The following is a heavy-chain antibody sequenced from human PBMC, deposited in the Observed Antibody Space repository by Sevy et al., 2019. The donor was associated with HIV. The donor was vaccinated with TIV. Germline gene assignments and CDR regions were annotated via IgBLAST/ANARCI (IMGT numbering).Heavy chain of an antibody. Sequence: ASVKVSCKASGYTFTSHAMIWVRQAPGQGLEWMGWINTNTGNPTYGQGFTGRFVFSLDTSVSTAYLQISSLKAADTAVYYCARDEAATGSDAFDIWGSTFDIWGQGTMVTVSS. D-gene: IGHD6-13*01. J-gene: IGHJ3*02. CDR1: GYTFTSHA. CDR3: ARDEAATGSDAFDIWGSTFDI. V-gene: IGHV7-4-1*02. CDR2: INTNTGNP.